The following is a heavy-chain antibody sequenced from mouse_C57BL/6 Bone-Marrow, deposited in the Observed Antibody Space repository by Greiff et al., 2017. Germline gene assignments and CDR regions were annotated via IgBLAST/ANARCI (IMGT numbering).Heavy chain of an antibody. J-gene: IGHJ4*01. V-gene: IGHV1-69*01. D-gene: IGHD1-1*01. Sequence: QVQLQQPGAELVMPGASVKLSCKASGYTFTSYWMHWVKQRPGQGLEWIGEIDPSDSYTNYNQKVKGKSTLTVDKASSTAYMQLSSLTSEDSAVYYCARNYGSRYAMDYWGQGTSVTVSS. CDR1: GYTFTSYW. CDR2: IDPSDSYT. CDR3: ARNYGSRYAMDY.